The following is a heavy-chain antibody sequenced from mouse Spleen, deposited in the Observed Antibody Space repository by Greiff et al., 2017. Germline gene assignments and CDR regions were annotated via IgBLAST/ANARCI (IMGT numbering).Heavy chain of an antibody. V-gene: IGHV1-62-2*01. J-gene: IGHJ3*01. Sequence: QVQLQQSGAGLVKPGASVKLSCKASGYTFTEYIIHWVKQRSGQGLEWIGWFYPGSGSIKYNEKFKDKATLTADKSSSTVYMELSRLTSEDSAVYFCARHGRGGYYYGSSWGWFAYWGQGTLVTVSA. D-gene: IGHD1-1*01. CDR3: ARHGRGGYYYGSSWGWFAY. CDR2: FYPGSGSI. CDR1: GYTFTEYI.